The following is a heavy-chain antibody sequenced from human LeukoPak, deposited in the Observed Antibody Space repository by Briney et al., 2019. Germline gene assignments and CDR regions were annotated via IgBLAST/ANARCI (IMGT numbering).Heavy chain of an antibody. CDR2: ISSSSSTI. J-gene: IGHJ2*01. Sequence: PGGSLRLSCAASGFTFSTYGMNWVRQAPGKGLEWVSYISSSSSTIYSDSVKGRFTISRDNAKNSLYLQMNSLRAGDTAVYYCARVSWGYWYFDLWGRGTLVTVSS. CDR3: ARVSWGYWYFDL. V-gene: IGHV3-48*04. CDR1: GFTFSTYG. D-gene: IGHD7-27*01.